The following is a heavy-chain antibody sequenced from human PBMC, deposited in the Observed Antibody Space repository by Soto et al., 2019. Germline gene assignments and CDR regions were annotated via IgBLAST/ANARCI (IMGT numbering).Heavy chain of an antibody. V-gene: IGHV1-46*01. J-gene: IGHJ4*02. CDR1: GYTFTSYY. CDR3: ARGTYSSSWYYFDY. D-gene: IGHD6-13*01. CDR2: INRIGGGT. Sequence: GASVKVSCKSSGYTFTSYYMHWVRQAPGQGLEWMGVINRIGGGTTYAQRFQGRVTMTRDTSTSTIYMELSSLRSEDSAVYYCARGTYSSSWYYFDYWGQGTLVTVSS.